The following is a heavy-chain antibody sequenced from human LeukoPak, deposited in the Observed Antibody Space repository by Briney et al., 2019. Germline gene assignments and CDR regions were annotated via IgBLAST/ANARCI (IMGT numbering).Heavy chain of an antibody. Sequence: PETLSLTCAVYGGSFSGYYWSWIRQPPGKGLEWIGEINHSGSTNYNPSLKSRVTISVDTSKNQFSLKLSSVTAAETAVYYCARGARYSSGYKYRSFFDYWGREPWSPSPQ. V-gene: IGHV4-34*01. CDR1: GGSFSGYY. CDR2: INHSGST. CDR3: ARGARYSSGYKYRSFFDY. D-gene: IGHD3-22*01. J-gene: IGHJ4*02.